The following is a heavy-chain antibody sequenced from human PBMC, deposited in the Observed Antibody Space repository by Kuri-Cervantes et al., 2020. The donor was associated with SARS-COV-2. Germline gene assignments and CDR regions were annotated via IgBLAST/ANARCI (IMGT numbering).Heavy chain of an antibody. V-gene: IGHV4-59*01. Sequence: SETLSLTCTVSGGSISSYYWSWIRQPPGKGLEWIGYIYYSGSTNYNPSLKSQVTISVDTSKNQFSLKLSSVTAADTAVYYCAREEYCSGGGCFDYWGQGTLVTVSS. J-gene: IGHJ4*02. CDR1: GGSISSYY. CDR3: AREEYCSGGGCFDY. D-gene: IGHD2-15*01. CDR2: IYYSGST.